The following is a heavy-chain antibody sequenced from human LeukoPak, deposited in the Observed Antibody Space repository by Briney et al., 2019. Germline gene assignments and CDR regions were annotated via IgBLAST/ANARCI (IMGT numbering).Heavy chain of an antibody. J-gene: IGHJ4*02. D-gene: IGHD2-8*02. CDR3: ATYRQVLLPFES. CDR2: IFPSGGEI. CDR1: GFTFSTFA. V-gene: IGHV3-23*01. Sequence: PGGSLRLSCAASGFTFSTFAMIWVRQPPGKGLEWVSSIFPSGGEIHYADSVRGRLTISRDNSKSTLSLQMNSLRADDTAIYYCATYRQVLLPFESWGQGTLVTVSS.